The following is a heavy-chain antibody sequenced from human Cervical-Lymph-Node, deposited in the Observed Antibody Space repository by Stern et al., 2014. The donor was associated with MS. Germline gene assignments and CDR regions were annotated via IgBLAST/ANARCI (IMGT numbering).Heavy chain of an antibody. CDR1: GFTVSSNY. J-gene: IGHJ4*02. V-gene: IGHV3-53*01. D-gene: IGHD3-22*01. CDR3: VRVNSFDSTGTFDL. Sequence: EVQLVESGGGLIQPGGSLRLSCATSGFTVSSNYMSWVRQAPGKGLEVVSVIYNTGLTDYADSVKGRFTISRDNSKNTLYLQMSSLRAGDTAVYYCVRVNSFDSTGTFDLWGQGTRVTVSS. CDR2: IYNTGLT.